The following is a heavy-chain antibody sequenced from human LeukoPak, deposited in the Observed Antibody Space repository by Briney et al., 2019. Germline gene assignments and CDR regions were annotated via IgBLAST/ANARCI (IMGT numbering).Heavy chain of an antibody. V-gene: IGHV3-30*03. J-gene: IGHJ4*02. CDR3: ARDTDNWNYDV. D-gene: IGHD1-7*01. Sequence: PGGSLRLSCAASGFTFSSYNMHWVRQAPGKGLEWVAIISYDGSNKYYADSVKGRFIISRDNSKNTLYLQMNSLRAEDTAVYYCARDTDNWNYDVWGQGTLVTVSS. CDR2: ISYDGSNK. CDR1: GFTFSSYN.